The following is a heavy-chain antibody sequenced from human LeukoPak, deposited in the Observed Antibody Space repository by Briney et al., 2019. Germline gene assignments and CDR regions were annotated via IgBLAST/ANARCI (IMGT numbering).Heavy chain of an antibody. V-gene: IGHV4-4*07. J-gene: IGHJ4*02. CDR2: IYTTGST. D-gene: IGHD3-3*01. CDR3: ARGGEWSYDY. Sequence: PSETLSLTCTVSDDSINDYYWSWIRQHAGKGLEWIGRIYTTGSTNYNPSLKSRVTMSIDMSKNQFSLNLSSVTAADTAVYYCARGGEWSYDYWGQGTLVTVSS. CDR1: DDSINDYY.